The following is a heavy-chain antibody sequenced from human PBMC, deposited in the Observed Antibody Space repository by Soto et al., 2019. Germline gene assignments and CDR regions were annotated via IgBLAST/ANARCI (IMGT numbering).Heavy chain of an antibody. D-gene: IGHD4-17*01. CDR2: TRNRAASYTT. V-gene: IGHV3-72*01. Sequence: EVQLVESGGGLVQPGGSLRLSCAASGFAFSDHYMDWVRQAPGKGLEWVGRTRNRAASYTTEYAASVKGRFTVSRDDSKNSLYLQMNSLRAEDTAVYYCARSTTSRTPDAFDSWGLGTMVTVSS. CDR1: GFAFSDHY. CDR3: ARSTTSRTPDAFDS. J-gene: IGHJ3*02.